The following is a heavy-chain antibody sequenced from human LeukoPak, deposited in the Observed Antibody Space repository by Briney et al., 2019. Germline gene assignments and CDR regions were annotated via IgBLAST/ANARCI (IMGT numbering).Heavy chain of an antibody. J-gene: IGHJ4*02. Sequence: TGGSLRPSCAASGFTFSSYSMNWVRQAPGKGLEWVSYISSSSSTIYYADTVKGRFTISRDNAKNSLYLQMNSLRAEDTAVYYCARGAAARYFDYWGQGTLVTVSS. CDR3: ARGAAARYFDY. V-gene: IGHV3-48*04. CDR1: GFTFSSYS. CDR2: ISSSSSTI. D-gene: IGHD2-2*01.